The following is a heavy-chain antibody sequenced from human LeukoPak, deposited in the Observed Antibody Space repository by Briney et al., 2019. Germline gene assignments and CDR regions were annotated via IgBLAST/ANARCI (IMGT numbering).Heavy chain of an antibody. J-gene: IGHJ4*02. CDR1: GFTFSHYF. Sequence: PGGSLRLSCAASGFTFSHYFMNWVRQVPGKGLEWVSSISSSGVYISYGDSLKGRFTISRDNAQNSLYLQMSSLTAEDTAVYYCVRAARSGLQVRPPAYFDFWGQGTVVTVSS. V-gene: IGHV3-21*01. CDR2: ISSSGVYI. D-gene: IGHD2-21*02. CDR3: VRAARSGLQVRPPAYFDF.